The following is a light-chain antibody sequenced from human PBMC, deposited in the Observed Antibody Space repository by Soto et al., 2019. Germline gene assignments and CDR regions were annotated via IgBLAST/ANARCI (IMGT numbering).Light chain of an antibody. J-gene: IGKJ4*01. V-gene: IGKV3-20*01. Sequence: DTVLTQYPGTLSLTSGERATLSCRASQSISGTYLAWYQQKPGQSPRLLIYSASTRAPGIPDRFSGSGSGTDFTLTISRLEPEDFAVYYCQQFSSYPLTFGGGTKVDIK. CDR3: QQFSSYPLT. CDR1: QSISGTY. CDR2: SAS.